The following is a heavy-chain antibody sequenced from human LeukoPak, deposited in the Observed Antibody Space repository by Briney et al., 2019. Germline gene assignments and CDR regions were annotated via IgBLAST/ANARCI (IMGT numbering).Heavy chain of an antibody. D-gene: IGHD3-10*01. Sequence: PGGSLRLSCAASGFTFSSYWMHWVRQAPGKGLVWVSGISWNSIGIDYADSVKGRFTISRDNSKNTLYLQMNSLRAEDTAVYYCAKDGGGMVPTYFDYWGQGTLVTVSS. V-gene: IGHV3-74*01. CDR1: GFTFSSYW. CDR2: ISWNSIGI. CDR3: AKDGGGMVPTYFDY. J-gene: IGHJ4*02.